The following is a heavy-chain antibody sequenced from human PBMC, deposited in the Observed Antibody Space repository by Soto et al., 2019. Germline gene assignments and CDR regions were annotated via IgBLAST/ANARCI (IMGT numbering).Heavy chain of an antibody. CDR1: GGSISSGGYY. V-gene: IGHV4-31*03. CDR3: ARDYGDYYFDY. D-gene: IGHD4-17*01. Sequence: SETLSLTCTVPGGSISSGGYYWSWIRQHPGKGLEWIGYIYYSGSTYYNPSLKSRVTISVDTSKNQFSLKLSSVTAADTAVYYCARDYGDYYFDYWGQGTLFPVSS. J-gene: IGHJ4*02. CDR2: IYYSGST.